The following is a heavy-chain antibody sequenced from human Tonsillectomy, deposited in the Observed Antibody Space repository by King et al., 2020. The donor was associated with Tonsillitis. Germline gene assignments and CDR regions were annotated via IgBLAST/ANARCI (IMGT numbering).Heavy chain of an antibody. CDR3: AKLDDDYGDYVDFDY. Sequence: VQLVESGAEVKKPGASVKVSCTASGYTFTGYYMHWVRQAPGQGLEWMGWINPNSGGTNYAQKFQGRFTMTRDTSISTAYMELSRLRSDDTAVYYCAKLDDDYGDYVDFDYWGQGTLVTVSS. CDR1: GYTFTGYY. V-gene: IGHV1-2*02. D-gene: IGHD4-17*01. J-gene: IGHJ4*02. CDR2: INPNSGGT.